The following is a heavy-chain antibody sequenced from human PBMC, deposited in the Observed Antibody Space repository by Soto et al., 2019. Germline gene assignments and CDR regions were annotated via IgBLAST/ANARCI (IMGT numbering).Heavy chain of an antibody. CDR3: ASQRTSVTTNFDY. CDR2: IYYSWYT. J-gene: IGHJ4*02. V-gene: IGHV4-59*01. D-gene: IGHD4-17*01. Sequence: QVQLQESGPGLVKPSETLSLTCTVSGGSISGNYWSWIRQPPGKELEWIGYIYYSWYTNYNPSLESRVTISVDTSKNQFSLKLSSVTAADTAVYYCASQRTSVTTNFDYWGQGSLVTVTS. CDR1: GGSISGNY.